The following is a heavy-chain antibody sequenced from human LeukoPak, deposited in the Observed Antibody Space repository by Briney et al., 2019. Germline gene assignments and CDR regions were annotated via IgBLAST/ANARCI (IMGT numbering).Heavy chain of an antibody. Sequence: GGSLRLSCAASGFTFSSYSMNWVRQAPGKGLEWVSSISSSSSYIYYAGSVKGRFTISRDNAKNSLYLQMNSLRAEDTAVYYCARVGPSLWFGESTDAFDIWGQGTMVTVSS. CDR3: ARVGPSLWFGESTDAFDI. CDR2: ISSSSSYI. V-gene: IGHV3-21*01. CDR1: GFTFSSYS. J-gene: IGHJ3*02. D-gene: IGHD3-10*01.